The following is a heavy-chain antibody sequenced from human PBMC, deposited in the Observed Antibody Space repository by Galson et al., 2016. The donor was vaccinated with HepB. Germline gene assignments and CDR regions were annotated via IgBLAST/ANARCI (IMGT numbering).Heavy chain of an antibody. D-gene: IGHD5-12*01. V-gene: IGHV3-23*01. CDR1: GFTFSRYA. Sequence: SLRLSCAASGFTFSRYAMTWVRQFPGGGLEWVSSISASDGSTYYADSVKGRFTVSRDNSKNTVYLQMNSLRADDPAVYYCAKDFSGFDSGDHWGQGTLVTVSS. J-gene: IGHJ4*02. CDR3: AKDFSGFDSGDH. CDR2: ISASDGST.